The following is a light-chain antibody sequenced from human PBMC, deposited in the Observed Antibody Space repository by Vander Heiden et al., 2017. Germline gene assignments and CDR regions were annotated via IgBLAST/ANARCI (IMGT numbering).Light chain of an antibody. J-gene: IGKJ1*01. CDR1: QGISSY. Sequence: DSQSTQASSFLSVSVRDRVTVTCRASQGISSYLAWYQQKPGKAPKLLIYAASTLQSGVPSRFSGSGSGTEFTLTISILQPEDFATYYCQQLNSYPRTFGQGTKVEIK. V-gene: IGKV1-9*01. CDR3: QQLNSYPRT. CDR2: AAS.